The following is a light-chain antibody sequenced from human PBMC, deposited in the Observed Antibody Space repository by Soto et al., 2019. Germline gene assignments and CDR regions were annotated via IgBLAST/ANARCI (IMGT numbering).Light chain of an antibody. V-gene: IGKV3-11*01. Sequence: PSSLSPSAGNIVTITCGASQGISTLLAWYQHKPGQAPRLLIYLTSNRATGIPARFSGSGSGTDFTLTISSLEPEDSAVYYCHQRQSWPRTFGQGTKVDIK. CDR3: HQRQSWPRT. CDR1: QGISTL. CDR2: LTS. J-gene: IGKJ1*01.